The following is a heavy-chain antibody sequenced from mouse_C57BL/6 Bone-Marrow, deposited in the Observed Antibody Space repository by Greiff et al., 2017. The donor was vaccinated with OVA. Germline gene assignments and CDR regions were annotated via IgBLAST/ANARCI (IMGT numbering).Heavy chain of an antibody. J-gene: IGHJ3*01. V-gene: IGHV1-64*01. Sequence: QVQLQQSGAELVKPGASVKLSCKASGYTFTSYWMHWVKQRPGQGLEWIGMIHPNSGSTNYNEKFKSKATLTVDKSSSTAYMQLSSLTSEDSAVYYCARSDYYGSSVFAYWGQGTLVTVSA. CDR2: IHPNSGST. CDR3: ARSDYYGSSVFAY. D-gene: IGHD1-1*01. CDR1: GYTFTSYW.